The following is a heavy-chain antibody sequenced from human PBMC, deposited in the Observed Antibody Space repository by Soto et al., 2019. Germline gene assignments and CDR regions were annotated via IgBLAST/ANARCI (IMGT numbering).Heavy chain of an antibody. CDR2: INAGNGNT. Sequence: ASVKVSCKASGYTFTSYAMHWVRQAPGQRLEWMGWINAGNGNTKYSQKFQGRVTITRDTSASTAYMELSSLRSEDTAVYYCARDRTRSSSGWYRYEYYFDYWGQGTLVTSPQ. D-gene: IGHD6-19*01. J-gene: IGHJ4*02. V-gene: IGHV1-3*01. CDR1: GYTFTSYA. CDR3: ARDRTRSSSGWYRYEYYFDY.